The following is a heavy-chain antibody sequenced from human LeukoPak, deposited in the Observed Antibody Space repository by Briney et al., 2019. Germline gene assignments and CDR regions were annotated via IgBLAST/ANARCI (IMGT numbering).Heavy chain of an antibody. D-gene: IGHD5-24*01. CDR1: GFSLSTSGVG. Sequence: SGPTLVKPPQTLTLTCTFSGFSLSTSGVGVGWIRQPPGKALEWLALIYWYDGQHYSPSLKSRLTITKDTSKNQVVLTMTNMDPVDTATYYCAHIQREMVTTKYYFDFWGQGTLVTVSS. CDR2: IYWYDGQ. CDR3: AHIQREMVTTKYYFDF. J-gene: IGHJ4*02. V-gene: IGHV2-5*01.